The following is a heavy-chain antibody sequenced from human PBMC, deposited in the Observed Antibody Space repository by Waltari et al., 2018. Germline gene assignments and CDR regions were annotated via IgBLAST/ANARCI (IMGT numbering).Heavy chain of an antibody. J-gene: IGHJ4*02. Sequence: EVQLVQSGAEVKKPGPSLRISCKGSGYSFTGYWITWVRQSPWKGLEWMGRIEPCDPYTNYSPSFQGHVTSSADKSISTAELQLSSLKASDTAMYYCARHYSSWASLDYWGQGTLVTVAS. V-gene: IGHV5-10-1*03. CDR2: IEPCDPYT. D-gene: IGHD6-13*01. CDR1: GYSFTGYW. CDR3: ARHYSSWASLDY.